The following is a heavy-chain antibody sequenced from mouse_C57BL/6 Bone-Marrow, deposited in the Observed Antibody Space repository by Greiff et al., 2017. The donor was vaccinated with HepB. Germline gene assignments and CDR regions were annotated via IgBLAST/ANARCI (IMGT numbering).Heavy chain of an antibody. CDR3: ARWGDGNYYFDY. V-gene: IGHV1-55*01. J-gene: IGHJ2*01. Sequence: QVQLQQPGAELVKPGASVKMSCKASGYTFTSYWITWVKQRPGQGLEWIGDIYPGSGSTNYNEKFKSKATLTVDTSSSTAYMQLSSLTSEDSAVYYCARWGDGNYYFDYWGQGTTLTVSS. CDR2: IYPGSGST. D-gene: IGHD2-1*01. CDR1: GYTFTSYW.